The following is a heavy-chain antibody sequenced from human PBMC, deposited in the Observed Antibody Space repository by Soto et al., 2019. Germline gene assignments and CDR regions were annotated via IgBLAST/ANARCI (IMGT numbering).Heavy chain of an antibody. CDR1: GFTFTNYA. CDR2: VSSDGNTK. V-gene: IGHV3-30-3*01. D-gene: IGHD2-15*01. CDR3: AREGAYCSGGSCTYFAY. J-gene: IGHJ4*02. Sequence: QVQLVESGGGVVQPGRSLRLSCAASGFTFTNYAMYWVRQAPGKGLEWVAFVSSDGNTKHYAASVRGRFTVSRDNSKNTVYLQLNSLRAEDTAVYYCAREGAYCSGGSCTYFAYWGQGTLVTVSS.